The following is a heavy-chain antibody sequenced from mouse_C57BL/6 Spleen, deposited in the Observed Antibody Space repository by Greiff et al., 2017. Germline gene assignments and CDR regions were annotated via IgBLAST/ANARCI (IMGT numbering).Heavy chain of an antibody. D-gene: IGHD1-1*01. CDR3: ARVGITTVVATDYAMDY. J-gene: IGHJ4*01. CDR2: INYDGSST. CDR1: GFTFSDYY. Sequence: DVHLVESEGGLVQPGSSMKLSCTASGFTFSDYYMAWVRQVPEKGLEWVANINYDGSSTYYLASLKRRFIISRDNAKNILYLQMSSLKSEDTATYYCARVGITTVVATDYAMDYWGQGTSVTVSS. V-gene: IGHV5-16*01.